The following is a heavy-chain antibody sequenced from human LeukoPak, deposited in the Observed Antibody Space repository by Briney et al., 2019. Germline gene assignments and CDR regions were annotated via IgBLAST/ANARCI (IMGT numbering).Heavy chain of an antibody. D-gene: IGHD3-16*01. CDR3: ARDSTYFYDGGSSGPHYFDY. V-gene: IGHV3-30*16. CDR1: GFTFNRYS. Sequence: GGSLRLSCAASGFTFNRYSMLWFRQPPGKGPEWRAVISYDGGITHYADSVKDRFTISRDNSKNTLFLQLNSLRGDDTAVYYCARDSTYFYDGGSSGPHYFDYWGQGTLVTVSS. J-gene: IGHJ4*02. CDR2: ISYDGGIT.